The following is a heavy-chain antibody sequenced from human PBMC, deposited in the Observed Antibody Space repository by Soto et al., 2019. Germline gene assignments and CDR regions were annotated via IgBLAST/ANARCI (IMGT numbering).Heavy chain of an antibody. Sequence: EVQLGESGGGLVQPGGSLKLSCAASGFTFRDSGMHWVRQASGKGLEWVGRVKNKADGHATAYAASVKGRFTISRDDSKNTAYLQMNSLKTEDTAVYYCTRRGNGGMDVWGQGATVTVSS. CDR3: TRRGNGGMDV. V-gene: IGHV3-73*01. J-gene: IGHJ6*02. CDR1: GFTFRDSG. CDR2: VKNKADGHAT. D-gene: IGHD2-8*01.